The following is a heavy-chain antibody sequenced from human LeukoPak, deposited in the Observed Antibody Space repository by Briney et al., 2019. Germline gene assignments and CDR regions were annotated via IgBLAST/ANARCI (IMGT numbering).Heavy chain of an antibody. V-gene: IGHV5-51*01. CDR3: ARPSGYSSSRTRLGVGNAVESDY. J-gene: IGHJ4*02. CDR1: GYSFTSYW. CDR2: IYPGDSDT. D-gene: IGHD6-13*01. Sequence: GESLKISCKGSGYSFTSYWIGWVRQMPGKGLEWMGIIYPGDSDTRYSPSFQGQVTISADKSISTVYLQWSSLKASDTAMYYCARPSGYSSSRTRLGVGNAVESDYWGQGTLVTVSS.